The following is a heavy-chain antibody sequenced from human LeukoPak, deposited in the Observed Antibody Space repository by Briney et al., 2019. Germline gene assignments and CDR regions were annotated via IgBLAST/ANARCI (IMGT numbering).Heavy chain of an antibody. V-gene: IGHV4-34*01. Sequence: KPSETLSLTCAVYGGSFSGYYWSWIRQPPGKGLEWIGEINHSGSTNYNPSLKSRVTISVDTSKNQFSLKLSSVTAADTAVYYCARYSSSWYIDPWGQGTLVTVSS. CDR3: ARYSSSWYIDP. CDR2: INHSGST. CDR1: GGSFSGYY. J-gene: IGHJ5*02. D-gene: IGHD6-13*01.